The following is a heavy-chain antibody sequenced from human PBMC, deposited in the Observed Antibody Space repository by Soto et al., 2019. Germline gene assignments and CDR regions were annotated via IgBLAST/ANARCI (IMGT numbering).Heavy chain of an antibody. CDR1: GFTVSSNY. Sequence: GGSLRLSCAASGFTVSSNYMSWVRQAPGKGLEWVSVIYSGGSTYYADSVKGRFTISRDNSKNTLYLQMNSLRAEDTAVYYCARVPAPLVPGSAFHIWSQGTIVIVSS. J-gene: IGHJ3*02. CDR3: ARVPAPLVPGSAFHI. CDR2: IYSGGST. D-gene: IGHD6-6*01. V-gene: IGHV3-66*01.